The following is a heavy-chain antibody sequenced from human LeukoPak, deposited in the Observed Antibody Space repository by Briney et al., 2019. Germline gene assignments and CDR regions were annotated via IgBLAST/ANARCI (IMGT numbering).Heavy chain of an antibody. J-gene: IGHJ3*02. Sequence: ASVKVSCKASGGTFSSYAISWVRQAPGQGLEWMGGIIPIFGTANYAQKFQGRVTITTDESTSTAYMELSSLRSEDTAVYYCARNPEIVVVMGGPSAAFDIWGQGTMVTVSS. CDR1: GGTFSSYA. D-gene: IGHD3-22*01. CDR3: ARNPEIVVVMGGPSAAFDI. V-gene: IGHV1-69*05. CDR2: IIPIFGTA.